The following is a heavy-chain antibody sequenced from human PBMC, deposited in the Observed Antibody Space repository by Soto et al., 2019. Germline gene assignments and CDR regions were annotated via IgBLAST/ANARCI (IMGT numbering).Heavy chain of an antibody. CDR1: GYTFTSYA. V-gene: IGHV1-3*01. Sequence: QVQLVQSGAEVKKPGASVKVSCKASGYTFTSYAMHWVRQAPGQRLEWMGWINAGNGNTKYSQKFQGRATITRDTSASTAYMELSSLRSEDTAVYYCARLCRYSSSSHLPGPNYYYYMDVWGKGTTVTVSS. D-gene: IGHD6-6*01. CDR3: ARLCRYSSSSHLPGPNYYYYMDV. CDR2: INAGNGNT. J-gene: IGHJ6*03.